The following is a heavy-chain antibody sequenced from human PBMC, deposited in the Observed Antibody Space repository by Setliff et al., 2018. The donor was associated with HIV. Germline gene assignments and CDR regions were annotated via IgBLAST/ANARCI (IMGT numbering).Heavy chain of an antibody. CDR2: ITHRGST. CDR1: GGSFSGYY. J-gene: IGHJ4*02. V-gene: IGHV4-34*01. CDR3: ATLKMATIYRDFDY. D-gene: IGHD5-12*01. Sequence: SETLSLTCAVYGGSFSGYYWSWIRQPPGKGLEWIGEITHRGSTNCNPSLKSRVSISVDTSKNQFSLKRSSVTAADTAVYYCATLKMATIYRDFDYWGQGTLVTVSS.